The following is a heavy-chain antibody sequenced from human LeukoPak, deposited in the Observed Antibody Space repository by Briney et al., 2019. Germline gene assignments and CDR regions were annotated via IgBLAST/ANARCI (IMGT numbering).Heavy chain of an antibody. J-gene: IGHJ4*02. CDR2: TRSKANSYAT. V-gene: IGHV3-73*01. D-gene: IGHD1-26*01. Sequence: GGSLKLSCAASGFTFSGSAMHWVRQASGKGLEWVGRTRSKANSYATAYAASVKGRFTISRDDSKNTAYLQMNSLKTEDTAVYYCSSTSAEGFAYWGQGTLVAVSS. CDR1: GFTFSGSA. CDR3: SSTSAEGFAY.